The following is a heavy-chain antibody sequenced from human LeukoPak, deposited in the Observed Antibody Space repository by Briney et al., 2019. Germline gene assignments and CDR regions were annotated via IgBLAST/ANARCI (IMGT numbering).Heavy chain of an antibody. CDR2: IRHDGSNQ. Sequence: PGGSLRLSCAASGFAFSRYGMHWVRQAPGKGLEWVAFIRHDGSNQYYADSVKGRFTISRDNSKSTLYLQMSSLRAEDTAVYYCAKGAVLRFLEWLDIAEYLQHWGQGTLVTVSS. CDR3: AKGAVLRFLEWLDIAEYLQH. J-gene: IGHJ1*01. CDR1: GFAFSRYG. V-gene: IGHV3-30*02. D-gene: IGHD3-3*01.